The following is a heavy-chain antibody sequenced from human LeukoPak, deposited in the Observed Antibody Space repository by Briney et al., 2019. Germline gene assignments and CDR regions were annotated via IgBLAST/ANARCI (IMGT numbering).Heavy chain of an antibody. CDR2: ISSSSSYI. CDR3: ARDQRYCSSTSCPYYFDY. Sequence: PGGSLRLSCAASGFTFSSYSMNWVRQAPGKGLEWVSSISSSSSYIYYADSVKGRFIISRDNAKNSLYLQMNSLRAEDTAVYYCARDQRYCSSTSCPYYFDYWGQGTLVTVSS. J-gene: IGHJ4*02. D-gene: IGHD2-2*01. V-gene: IGHV3-21*01. CDR1: GFTFSSYS.